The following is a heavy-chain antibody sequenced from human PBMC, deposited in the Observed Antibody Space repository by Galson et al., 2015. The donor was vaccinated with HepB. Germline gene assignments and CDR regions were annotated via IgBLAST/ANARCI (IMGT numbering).Heavy chain of an antibody. CDR3: ARGGVVVAAPICVQGYGDYVWADYYGMDV. D-gene: IGHD2-15*01. V-gene: IGHV1-3*01. CDR2: INAGNGDT. CDR1: GYTFASYA. J-gene: IGHJ6*02. Sequence: SVKVSCKASGYTFASYAMHWVRQAPGQRLEWMGWINAGNGDTKSSHTFQGRVTITRSTSASTAYMELSSLRSEDTAVYYCARGGVVVAAPICVQGYGDYVWADYYGMDVWGQGTTVTVSS.